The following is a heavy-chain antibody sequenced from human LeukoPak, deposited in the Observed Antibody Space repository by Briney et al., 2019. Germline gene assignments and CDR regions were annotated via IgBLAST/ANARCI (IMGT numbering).Heavy chain of an antibody. Sequence: ASVKVSCKASGYTFTGYYMHWVRQAPGQGLEWMGWINPNSGGTNYAQKFQGRVTMTRDTSISTAYMELSRLGSDDTAVYYCARDGGGCSSTSCYVGYFQHWGQGTLVTVSS. D-gene: IGHD2-2*01. CDR2: INPNSGGT. CDR1: GYTFTGYY. J-gene: IGHJ1*01. CDR3: ARDGGGCSSTSCYVGYFQH. V-gene: IGHV1-2*02.